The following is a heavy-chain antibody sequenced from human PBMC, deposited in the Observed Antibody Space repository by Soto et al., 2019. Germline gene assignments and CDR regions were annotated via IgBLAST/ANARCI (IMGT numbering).Heavy chain of an antibody. CDR2: IYYSGST. CDR3: AWRCGSSPFDD. J-gene: IGHJ4*02. D-gene: IGHD1-26*01. Sequence: QLQLQESGPGLVKPSETLSLTCTVSGGSISSSSYYWGWIRQSPGKGLEWIGNIYYSGSTYYTPSLRSRVTISVDTSQIYGSLTLSSVSAADTAVYDCAWRCGSSPFDDWGQGTLVTVSS. V-gene: IGHV4-39*01. CDR1: GGSISSSSYY.